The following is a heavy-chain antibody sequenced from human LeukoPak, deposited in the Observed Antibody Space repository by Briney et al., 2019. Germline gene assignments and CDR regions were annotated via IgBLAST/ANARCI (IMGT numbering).Heavy chain of an antibody. CDR3: ARHWGLYCSGGSCYSYNWFDP. V-gene: IGHV4-39*01. Sequence: SETLSLTCTVSGGSISSSSYYWGWIRQPPGKGLEWIGSIYYSGSTYYNPSLKSRVTISVDTSKNQFSLKLSSVTAADTAVYYCARHWGLYCSGGSCYSYNWFDPWGQGTLVTVSS. CDR2: IYYSGST. CDR1: GGSISSSSYY. J-gene: IGHJ5*02. D-gene: IGHD2-15*01.